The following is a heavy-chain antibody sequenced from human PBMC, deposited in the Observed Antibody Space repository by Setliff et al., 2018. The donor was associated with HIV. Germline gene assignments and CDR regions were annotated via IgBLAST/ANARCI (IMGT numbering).Heavy chain of an antibody. Sequence: QSGGSLRLSCVASGFTFSNYAMHWVRQAPGKGLEYVSTISYNGGTTYYAESVKGRFTISRDNSKNTLYLQMGSLRTDDMGVYYCARVRVAAVAPYFDFWGQGALVTVSS. CDR3: ARVRVAAVAPYFDF. CDR1: GFTFSNYA. V-gene: IGHV3-64*02. CDR2: ISYNGGTT. J-gene: IGHJ4*02. D-gene: IGHD6-13*01.